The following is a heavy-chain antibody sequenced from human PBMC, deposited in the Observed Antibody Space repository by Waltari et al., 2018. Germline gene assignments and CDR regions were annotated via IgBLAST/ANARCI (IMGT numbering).Heavy chain of an antibody. J-gene: IGHJ4*02. CDR2: ISSSGSTI. CDR3: ARGGSGYDSSGYPSPFKSFDY. CDR1: GFTFSSYE. Sequence: EVQLVESGGGLVQPGGSLRLSCAASGFTFSSYELHWVRQAPGKGLGWVSYISSSGSTIYYADSVKGRFTISRDNAKNSLYLQMNSLRAEDTAVYYCARGGSGYDSSGYPSPFKSFDYWGQGTLVTVSS. V-gene: IGHV3-48*03. D-gene: IGHD3-22*01.